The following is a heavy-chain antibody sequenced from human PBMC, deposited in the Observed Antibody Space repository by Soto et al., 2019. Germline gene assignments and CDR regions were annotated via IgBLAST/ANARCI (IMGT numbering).Heavy chain of an antibody. D-gene: IGHD3-10*01. CDR1: GYTFTSYG. CDR2: ISAYNGNT. J-gene: IGHJ4*02. Sequence: GPSVKVSCKASGYTFTSYGISWVRQAPGQGLEWMGWISAYNGNTNYAQKLQGRVTMTTDTSTSTAYMELRSLRSDDTAVYYCARDSPMVRGVMYYFDYWGQGTLVTVSS. CDR3: ARDSPMVRGVMYYFDY. V-gene: IGHV1-18*01.